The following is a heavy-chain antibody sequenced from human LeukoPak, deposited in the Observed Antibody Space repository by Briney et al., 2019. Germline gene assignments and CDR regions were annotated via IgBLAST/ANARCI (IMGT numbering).Heavy chain of an antibody. J-gene: IGHJ4*02. CDR3: ARRNYYGSGSELFDY. CDR1: GFTFSSYG. D-gene: IGHD3-10*01. Sequence: GGTLRLSCAASGFTFSSYGMSWVRQAPGKGLEWVSAISGGGGSTYYADSVKGRFTISRDNSKNTLYLQMNSLRAEDTAVYYCARRNYYGSGSELFDYWGQGTLVTVSS. CDR2: ISGGGGST. V-gene: IGHV3-23*01.